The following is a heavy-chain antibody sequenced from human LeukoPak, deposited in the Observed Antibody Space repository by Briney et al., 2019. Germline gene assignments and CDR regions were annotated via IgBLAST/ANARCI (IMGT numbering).Heavy chain of an antibody. J-gene: IGHJ4*02. CDR1: GGSLSSGSDY. Sequence: SQTLSLTCTVSGGSLSSGSDYWSWIRQSAGKGLEWIGRIYASGSTNYNPSLKSRVTISVDTSKNQFSQKLSSVTAADTAVYYCARSGYSNFDYWGQGTLVTVSS. D-gene: IGHD3-3*01. CDR3: ARSGYSNFDY. CDR2: IYASGST. V-gene: IGHV4-61*02.